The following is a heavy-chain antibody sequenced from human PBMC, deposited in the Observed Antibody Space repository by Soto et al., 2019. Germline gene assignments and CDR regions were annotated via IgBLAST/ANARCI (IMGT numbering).Heavy chain of an antibody. V-gene: IGHV1-2*02. J-gene: IGHJ5*02. D-gene: IGHD3-10*01. CDR1: GYTFTGYY. CDR2: INPNSGGT. Sequence: ASVKVSCKASGYTFTGYYMHWVRQAPGQGLEWMGWINPNSGGTNYAQKFQGRVTMTRDTSISTAYMELSRLGSDDTAVYYCARGIDYYGSGSPFDPWGQGTLVTVSS. CDR3: ARGIDYYGSGSPFDP.